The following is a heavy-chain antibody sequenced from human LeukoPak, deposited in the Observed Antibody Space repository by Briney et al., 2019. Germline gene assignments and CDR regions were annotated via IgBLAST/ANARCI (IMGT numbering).Heavy chain of an antibody. CDR1: GGSISSYY. CDR2: IYYSGST. Sequence: PSETLSLTCTVSGGSISSYYWSRIRQPPGKGLEWIGYIYYSGSTNYNPSLKSRVTISVDTSKNQFSLKLSSVTAADTAVYYCARDTGSGSIHFDHWGQGTLVTVSS. J-gene: IGHJ4*02. D-gene: IGHD6-19*01. CDR3: ARDTGSGSIHFDH. V-gene: IGHV4-59*01.